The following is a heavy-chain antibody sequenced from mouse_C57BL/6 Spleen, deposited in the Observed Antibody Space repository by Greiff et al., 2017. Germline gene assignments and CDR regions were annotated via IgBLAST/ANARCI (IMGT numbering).Heavy chain of an antibody. D-gene: IGHD1-1*01. CDR3: ARLGYYGSSYVGY. CDR2: IHPNSGST. CDR1: GYTFTSYW. Sequence: QVQLKQPGAELVKPGASVKLSCKASGYTFTSYWMHWVKQRPGQGLEWIGMIHPNSGSTNYNEKFKSKATLTVDKSSSTAYMQRSSLTSEDYAVYYCARLGYYGSSYVGYWGQGTTLTVSS. V-gene: IGHV1-64*01. J-gene: IGHJ2*01.